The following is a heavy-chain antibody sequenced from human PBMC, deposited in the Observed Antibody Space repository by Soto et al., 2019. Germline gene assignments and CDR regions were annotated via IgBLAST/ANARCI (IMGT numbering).Heavy chain of an antibody. J-gene: IGHJ6*02. CDR3: ARGGLQHALDV. V-gene: IGHV3-74*03. Sequence: EVQLVESGGGLVQPGGSLRLSCAASGFTFSNYWMYWVRQAPGKGLVWVSRVNNDGTDTTHADSVKGRFTISRDNAENTLYLLMNSLRAEDTAVYYCARGGLQHALDVWGQGSRVTVSS. D-gene: IGHD6-13*01. CDR1: GFTFSNYW. CDR2: VNNDGTDT.